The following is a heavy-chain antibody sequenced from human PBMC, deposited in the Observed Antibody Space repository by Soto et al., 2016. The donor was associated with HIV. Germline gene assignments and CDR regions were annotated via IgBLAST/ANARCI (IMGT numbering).Heavy chain of an antibody. V-gene: IGHV3-74*01. CDR3: ARDRSFWTGSLYY. Sequence: EVQLVESGGGLVQPGGSLRLSCAVSGFTFNTYWMHWVRQAPGKGLMWVARINADGSSTSYADSVKGRFTVSRDNAKNTLYLQMNSLRAEDTAVYYCARDRSFWTGSLYYWGQGTLVTVSS. D-gene: IGHD3-3*01. CDR2: INADGSST. J-gene: IGHJ4*02. CDR1: GFTFNTYW.